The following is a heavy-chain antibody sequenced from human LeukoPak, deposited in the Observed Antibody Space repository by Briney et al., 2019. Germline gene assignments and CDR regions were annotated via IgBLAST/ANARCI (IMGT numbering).Heavy chain of an antibody. CDR1: GGPFRGF. D-gene: IGHD2-21*01. J-gene: IGHJ6*02. CDR2: ISYDGSNK. CDR3: ARANSGSFGMDV. V-gene: IGHV3-30*04. Sequence: LSLTCAVYGGPFRGFFWSWIRQAPGKGLEWVAVISYDGSNKYYADSVKGRFTISRDNSKNTLYLQMNSLRAEDTAVYYCARANSGSFGMDVWGQGTTVTVSS.